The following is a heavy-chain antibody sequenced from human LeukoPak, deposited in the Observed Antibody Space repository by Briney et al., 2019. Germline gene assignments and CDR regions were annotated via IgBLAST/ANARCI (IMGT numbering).Heavy chain of an antibody. V-gene: IGHV1-46*01. CDR2: INPSGGST. CDR1: GYTFTSYY. CDR3: ARDKEGRLDP. Sequence: GASVKVSCKASGYTFTSYYMHWVRQAPGQGLEWMGIINPSGGSTSCAQKFQGGVTMTRDMSTSTVYMELSSLRSEDTAVYYCARDKEGRLDPWGQGTLVTVSS. J-gene: IGHJ5*02.